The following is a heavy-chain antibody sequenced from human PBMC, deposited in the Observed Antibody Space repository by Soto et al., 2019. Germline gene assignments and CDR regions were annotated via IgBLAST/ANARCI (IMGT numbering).Heavy chain of an antibody. D-gene: IGHD6-13*01. CDR2: ISGSGGST. CDR3: AKSEYSSSWYYYGMDC. V-gene: IGHV3-23*01. J-gene: IGHJ6*02. Sequence: PGGSLRLSCAASGFTFSSYAMSWVRQAPGKGLEWVSIISGSGGSTYYAGSVKGRLTISRDNSKNTLYVEMNSLRAEDTAVYYCAKSEYSSSWYYYGMDCWGQGTTVTVSS. CDR1: GFTFSSYA.